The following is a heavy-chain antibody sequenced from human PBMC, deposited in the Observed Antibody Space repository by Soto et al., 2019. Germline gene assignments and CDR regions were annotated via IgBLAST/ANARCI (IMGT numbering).Heavy chain of an antibody. CDR1: GGTFSNYA. CDR2: IIPRFGSA. Sequence: QVQLVQSGAEVKKPGSSVKVSCKASGGTFSNYAISWVRQAPGQGLEWMGGIIPRFGSANYAQKFQGRVTITADESMSTAYMEMSSLKSEGTAVYYCARGGAIVLVPTDIRGFDPWGQGTLVTVSS. V-gene: IGHV1-69*12. J-gene: IGHJ5*02. CDR3: ARGGAIVLVPTDIRGFDP. D-gene: IGHD2-2*01.